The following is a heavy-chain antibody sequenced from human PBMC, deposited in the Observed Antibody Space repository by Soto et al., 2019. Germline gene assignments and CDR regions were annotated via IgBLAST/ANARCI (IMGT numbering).Heavy chain of an antibody. Sequence: SETLSLTCAVYGGSFSAYYWSWIRQPPGKGLEWIGEINHSGGTSYNPSLKSRVTISVDTSKSQFSLKLTSVTAADRAVYYCARGSVDTVDSSGFYECWGQGTPVTVST. CDR3: ARGSVDTVDSSGFYEC. V-gene: IGHV4-34*01. D-gene: IGHD3-22*01. CDR1: GGSFSAYY. CDR2: INHSGGT. J-gene: IGHJ4*02.